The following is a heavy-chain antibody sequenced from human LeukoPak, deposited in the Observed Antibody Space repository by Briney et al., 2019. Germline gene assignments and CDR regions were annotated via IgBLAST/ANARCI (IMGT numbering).Heavy chain of an antibody. V-gene: IGHV3-7*01. CDR1: GFTFGNHW. J-gene: IGHJ4*02. CDR2: IKRDGGVT. D-gene: IGHD2-2*02. CDR3: ARTDDIVVVPAAIDFDY. Sequence: GGSLRLSCAASGFTFGNHWMSWVRQVPGKGLEWVANIKRDGGVTNYVDSVKGRFTISRDNAKNSLYLQMNSLRAEDTAVYYCARTDDIVVVPAAIDFDYWGQGTLVTVSS.